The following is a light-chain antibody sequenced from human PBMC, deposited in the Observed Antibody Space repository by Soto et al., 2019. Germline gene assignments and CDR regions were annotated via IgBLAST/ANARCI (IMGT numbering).Light chain of an antibody. CDR3: SSYTSSSTRRYV. J-gene: IGLJ1*01. CDR1: SSDVGGYNY. V-gene: IGLV2-14*01. CDR2: DVS. Sequence: QSALTQPASVSGSPGQSITISCTGTSSDVGGYNYVSWYQQHPGKAPKLMIYDVSNRPSGVSNRFSGSKSGNTASLTISGLQAEDEAEYYCSSYTSSSTRRYVFGTGTKLTVL.